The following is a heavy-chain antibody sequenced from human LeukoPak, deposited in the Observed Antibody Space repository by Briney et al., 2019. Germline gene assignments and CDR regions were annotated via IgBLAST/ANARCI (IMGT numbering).Heavy chain of an antibody. J-gene: IGHJ4*02. V-gene: IGHV3-7*01. D-gene: IGHD4-11*01. CDR2: IKGDGSED. CDR3: ARDMGIYTNYGAF. CDR1: GFIVSKSW. Sequence: GGSLRLSCAASGFIVSKSWMTSVRQPPGKGLEWVANIKGDGSEDEYVDSVKGRFTISRDNAQNSLFLQMDNLRGEDTAVYYCARDMGIYTNYGAFWGQGTLGTVSS.